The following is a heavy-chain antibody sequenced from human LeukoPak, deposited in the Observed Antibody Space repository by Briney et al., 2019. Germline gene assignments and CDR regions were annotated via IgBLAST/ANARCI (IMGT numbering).Heavy chain of an antibody. CDR3: AGSYYNVFDY. Sequence: GGSLRLSCAASGFTFSNYAMHWVRQAPGKGLEWVALIWYDGSNKYYANSVKGRFTISRDNSKNTLYLQMNSLRAEDTAVYYCAGSYYNVFDYWGQGTLVTVSS. CDR1: GFTFSNYA. V-gene: IGHV3-33*08. D-gene: IGHD3-10*01. CDR2: IWYDGSNK. J-gene: IGHJ4*02.